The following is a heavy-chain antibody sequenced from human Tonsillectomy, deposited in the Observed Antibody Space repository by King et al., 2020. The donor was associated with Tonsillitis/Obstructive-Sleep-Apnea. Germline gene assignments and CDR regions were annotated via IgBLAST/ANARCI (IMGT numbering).Heavy chain of an antibody. D-gene: IGHD2-2*01. CDR3: AREILAGCSSTSCSHFDY. J-gene: IGHJ4*02. CDR2: ISYDGSNK. V-gene: IGHV3-30*01. CDR1: GFTFSSYA. Sequence: VQLVESGGGVVQPGRSLRLSCAASGFTFSSYAMHWVRQAPGKGLEWVAVISYDGSNKYYADSVKGRFTISRDNSKNTLYLQMNSLRAEDTAVYYCAREILAGCSSTSCSHFDYWCQGTLVTVSS.